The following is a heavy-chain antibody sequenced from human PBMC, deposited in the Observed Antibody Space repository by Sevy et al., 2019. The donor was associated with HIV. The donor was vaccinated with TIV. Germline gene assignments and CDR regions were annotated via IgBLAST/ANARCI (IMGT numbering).Heavy chain of an antibody. V-gene: IGHV1-18*01. CDR3: ARAPSGSQGPGQYFQH. J-gene: IGHJ1*01. CDR2: ISGYNGDT. D-gene: IGHD1-26*01. Sequence: ASVKVSCKASGYTFTSYVISWVRQAPGQGLEWMGRISGYNGDTNYAQKLQGRVTMTTDTSTSTAYMELRSLRSDDTAVYYCARAPSGSQGPGQYFQHWGQGTLVIVSS. CDR1: GYTFTSYV.